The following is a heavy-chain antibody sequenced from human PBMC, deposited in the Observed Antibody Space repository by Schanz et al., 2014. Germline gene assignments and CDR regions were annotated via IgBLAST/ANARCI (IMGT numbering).Heavy chain of an antibody. J-gene: IGHJ3*02. V-gene: IGHV3-23*04. CDR2: ISDSGDTA. CDR3: ARKMKLGVYGGKGHDSLDI. CDR1: GFTFSSYA. D-gene: IGHD4-17*01. Sequence: VQLVESGGGVVQPGRSLRLSCAASGFTFSSYAMSWVRQAPGKGLEWVSLISDSGDTAYYADSVKGRFTISRDNFKGALYLQMSSLRAEDTAVYYCARKMKLGVYGGKGHDSLDIWGQGTMVTVSS.